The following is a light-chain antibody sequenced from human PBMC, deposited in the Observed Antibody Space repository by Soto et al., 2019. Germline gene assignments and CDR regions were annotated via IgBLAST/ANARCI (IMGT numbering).Light chain of an antibody. V-gene: IGKV1-12*01. Sequence: DIQMTQSPSSVSASVGDRVTITCRASQDISSWLAWYQQKPGKAPKLLIYGASSLQSGVPSRFTGSGSGTDFTLTISSLQPEDFATYYCQQANSFPALTFGGGTKVEIK. CDR2: GAS. CDR1: QDISSW. CDR3: QQANSFPALT. J-gene: IGKJ4*01.